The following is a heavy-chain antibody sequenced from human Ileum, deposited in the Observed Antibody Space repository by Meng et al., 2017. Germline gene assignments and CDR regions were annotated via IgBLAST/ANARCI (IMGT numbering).Heavy chain of an antibody. J-gene: IGHJ4*02. CDR3: ARDHMGSLDY. D-gene: IGHD1-26*01. CDR1: GGSVSRAGYQ. Sequence: QVQLQESGPGLASPSETLSLICTFSGGSVSRAGYQWGWIRQPPGKGLEWIGYASTNYNPSLKSRVTISLDTSRNQFSLSLSSVTAADTAVYYCARDHMGSLDYWGQGILVTVSS. V-gene: IGHV4-61*08. CDR2: AST.